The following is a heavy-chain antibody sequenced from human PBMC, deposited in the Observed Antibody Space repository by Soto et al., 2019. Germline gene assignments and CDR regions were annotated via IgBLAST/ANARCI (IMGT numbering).Heavy chain of an antibody. V-gene: IGHV4-39*01. CDR2: IYYSGST. CDR1: GGSISSSSYY. D-gene: IGHD2-8*01. Sequence: SETLSLTCTVSGGSISSSSYYWGWIRQPPGKGLEWIGSIYYSGSTYYNPSLKSRVTISVDTSKNQFSLKLSSVTAADTAVYYCARRKKMKFCTKGVRSKIAPFHYWGKGPLVTVSS. CDR3: ARRKKMKFCTKGVRSKIAPFHY. J-gene: IGHJ4*02.